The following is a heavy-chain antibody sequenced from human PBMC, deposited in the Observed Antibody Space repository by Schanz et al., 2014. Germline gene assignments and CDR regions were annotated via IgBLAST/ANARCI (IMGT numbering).Heavy chain of an antibody. CDR2: IIPILGIA. Sequence: QVQLVQSWAEVKGPGASVKVSCKASGYSFTPFPIHWVRQAPGQGLEWMGRIIPILGIATYAQKFQGRLTMTTDTSTSTVYMELSSLRFDDTAVCYCARVSNDFARGNSCCYYLDDWGRGTPVTVSS. D-gene: IGHD2-2*01. V-gene: IGHV1-69*04. CDR1: GYSFTPFP. CDR3: ARVSNDFARGNSCCYYLDD. J-gene: IGHJ4*02.